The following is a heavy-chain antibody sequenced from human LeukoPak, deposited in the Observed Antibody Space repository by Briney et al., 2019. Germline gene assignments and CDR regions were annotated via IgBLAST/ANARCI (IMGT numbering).Heavy chain of an antibody. CDR1: GFIFSNYV. Sequence: GGSLRLSCSASGFIFSNYVMYWVRQAPGKGLEYVSTINSNGGTTYYSDSVKGRFTISRDNSKNTLYLQMSSLRADDTAVYYCVKISTDWYMGIGDYWGRGTLVTVSS. CDR2: INSNGGTT. V-gene: IGHV3-64D*06. D-gene: IGHD6-19*01. J-gene: IGHJ4*02. CDR3: VKISTDWYMGIGDY.